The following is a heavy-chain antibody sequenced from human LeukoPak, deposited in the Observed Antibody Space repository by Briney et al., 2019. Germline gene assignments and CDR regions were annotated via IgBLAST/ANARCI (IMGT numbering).Heavy chain of an antibody. CDR3: ARSGYSSGWARGVYYYGMDV. CDR1: GGTFSSYA. J-gene: IGHJ6*02. V-gene: IGHV1-69*13. CDR2: IIPIFGTA. Sequence: SVKASCKASGGTFSSYAISWVRQAPGQGLEWMGGIIPIFGTANYAQKFQGRVTITADESTSTAYMELSSLRSEDTAVYYCARSGYSSGWARGVYYYGMDVWGQGTTVTVSS. D-gene: IGHD6-19*01.